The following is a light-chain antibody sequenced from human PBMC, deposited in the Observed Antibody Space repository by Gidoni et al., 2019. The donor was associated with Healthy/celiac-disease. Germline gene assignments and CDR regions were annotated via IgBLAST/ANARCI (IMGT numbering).Light chain of an antibody. CDR3: QQYYSYPRT. Sequence: AIRMTQSTFSLSASTGDRVTINCRASQGIRSYLAWYQQKPGKAPKLLIYAASTLQSGVPSRFSGSGSGTDFTLTISCLQSEDFATYYCQQYYSYPRTFGQGTKLEIK. CDR2: AAS. V-gene: IGKV1-8*01. CDR1: QGIRSY. J-gene: IGKJ2*01.